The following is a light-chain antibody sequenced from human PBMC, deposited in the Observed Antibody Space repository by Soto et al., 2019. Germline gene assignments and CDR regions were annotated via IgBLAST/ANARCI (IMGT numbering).Light chain of an antibody. CDR2: DAS. Sequence: EIVLTQSPATLSLSPGERSTLTCRASQSVSNFLAWYQHKPRQAPRLLIYDASIRATGVPARLSGSGSGTDFALTITRLEPEDSAVYYCQQYGTSHAFGQGTRLEIK. J-gene: IGKJ5*01. V-gene: IGKV3-20*01. CDR3: QQYGTSHA. CDR1: QSVSNF.